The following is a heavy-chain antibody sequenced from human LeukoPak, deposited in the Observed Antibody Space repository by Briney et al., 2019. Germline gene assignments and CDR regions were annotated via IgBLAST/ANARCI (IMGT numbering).Heavy chain of an antibody. CDR2: LGTPGET. CDR1: GFTFRSYD. CDR3: ARGRGITIFGVPTSYWFDP. D-gene: IGHD3-3*01. V-gene: IGHV3-13*01. Sequence: GGTLRLSCAASGFTFRSYDMHWVRHAPGKGLEGVSALGTPGETYYPGSVKGRFTITRENAKTSLSLQMNSLRAGDTAVYYCARGRGITIFGVPTSYWFDPWGQGTLVTVTS. J-gene: IGHJ5*02.